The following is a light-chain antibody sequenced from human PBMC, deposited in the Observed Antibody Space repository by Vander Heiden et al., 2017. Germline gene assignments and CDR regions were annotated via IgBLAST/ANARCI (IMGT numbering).Light chain of an antibody. CDR1: QDISNY. CDR2: DAS. Sequence: IQMTQSPSSLSASVGDRVTINCQASQDISNYLNWYQQKPGKAPKLLIYDASNLETGVPSRFSGSGSGTDFTFTISSLQPEDIATYYCQQYDNLPYTFGQGTKLEIK. J-gene: IGKJ2*01. CDR3: QQYDNLPYT. V-gene: IGKV1-33*01.